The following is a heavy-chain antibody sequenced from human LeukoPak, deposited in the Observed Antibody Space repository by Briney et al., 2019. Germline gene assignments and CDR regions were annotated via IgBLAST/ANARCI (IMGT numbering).Heavy chain of an antibody. Sequence: GGSLRLSCAASGFPFNNYVMHWVRQAPGKGLEWVAFISDDGTNKYYTDSVKGRFTISRDNSKNTLYLQMNSLRAEDTAVYYCGRDGDYTTSGWLGTFDIGGQGTMVTVSS. J-gene: IGHJ3*02. CDR3: GRDGDYTTSGWLGTFDI. D-gene: IGHD6-19*01. CDR1: GFPFNNYV. CDR2: ISDDGTNK. V-gene: IGHV3-30-3*01.